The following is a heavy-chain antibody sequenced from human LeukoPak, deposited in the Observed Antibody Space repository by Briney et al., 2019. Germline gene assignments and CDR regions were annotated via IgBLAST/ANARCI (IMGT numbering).Heavy chain of an antibody. V-gene: IGHV4-59*01. CDR2: IYYSGSA. CDR1: GGSISSYY. CDR3: ARVGYYDSSGYYTHHWFDP. J-gene: IGHJ5*02. Sequence: SETLSLTCTVSGGSISSYYWSWIRQPPGKGLEWIGYIYYSGSANYNPSLKSRVTISVDTSKNQFSLKLSSVTAADTAVYYRARVGYYDSSGYYTHHWFDPWGQGTLVTVSS. D-gene: IGHD3-22*01.